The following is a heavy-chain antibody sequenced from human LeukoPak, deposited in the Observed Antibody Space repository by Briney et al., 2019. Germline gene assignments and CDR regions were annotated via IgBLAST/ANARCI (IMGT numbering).Heavy chain of an antibody. CDR1: GGSISSYY. CDR2: IYYSGST. J-gene: IGHJ4*02. Sequence: SETLSLTCTVSGGSISSYYWGWIRQPPGKGLEWIGSIYYSGSTYYNPSLKSRVTISVDTSKNQFSLKLSSVTAADTAVYYCARHPGGYYDSSGDYYFGYWGQGTLVTVSS. V-gene: IGHV4-39*01. D-gene: IGHD3-22*01. CDR3: ARHPGGYYDSSGDYYFGY.